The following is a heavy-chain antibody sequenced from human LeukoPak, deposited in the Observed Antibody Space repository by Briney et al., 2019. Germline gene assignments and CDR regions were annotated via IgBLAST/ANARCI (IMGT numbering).Heavy chain of an antibody. CDR1: GFTFSSYW. V-gene: IGHV3-7*01. D-gene: IGHD5-18*01. CDR2: INHNGNVN. CDR3: ARWGYSYGFDY. Sequence: GGSLRLSCAASGFTFSSYWMNWARQAPGKGLEWVASINHNGNVNYYVDSVKGRFTISRDNAKNSLYLQMNSLRAEDTAVYYCARWGYSYGFDYWGQGTLVTVSS. J-gene: IGHJ4*02.